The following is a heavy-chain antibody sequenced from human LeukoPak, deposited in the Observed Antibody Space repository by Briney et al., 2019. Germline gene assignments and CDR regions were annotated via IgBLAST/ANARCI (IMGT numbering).Heavy chain of an antibody. J-gene: IGHJ4*02. Sequence: GGSLRLSCAASGFTFSTYGMHWVRQAPGKGLEWVAVIWSDGSNKFYADSVKGRFTISRDNSKNTLFLQMNSLRAEDTALYSCARDRGSFKYFDSWGQGTLVTVSS. CDR2: IWSDGSNK. CDR1: GFTFSTYG. D-gene: IGHD3-10*01. V-gene: IGHV3-33*01. CDR3: ARDRGSFKYFDS.